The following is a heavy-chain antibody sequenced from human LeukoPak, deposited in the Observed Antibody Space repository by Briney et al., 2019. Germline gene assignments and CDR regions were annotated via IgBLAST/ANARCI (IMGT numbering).Heavy chain of an antibody. D-gene: IGHD6-19*01. J-gene: IGHJ4*02. V-gene: IGHV3-23*01. CDR1: GFTLSDYY. CDR2: ISGAGGST. Sequence: GGSLRLSCAASGFTLSDYYMSWIRQAPGKGLEWVSTISGAGGSTFYADSVKGRITISRDNAKNTMYLQMNSLRAEDTAVYYCAKDHGSSSGWYRAFFDYWGQGTLVTVSS. CDR3: AKDHGSSSGWYRAFFDY.